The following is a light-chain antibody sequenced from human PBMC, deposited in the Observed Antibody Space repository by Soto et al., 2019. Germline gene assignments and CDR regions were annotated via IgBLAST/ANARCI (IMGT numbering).Light chain of an antibody. CDR3: QQYSDWPRT. CDR1: QSVSGN. V-gene: IGKV3-15*01. J-gene: IGKJ1*01. Sequence: EIVMTQSPATLSVSPGERATLSCRASQSVSGNLAWYQQKPGQAPRLLIYDASTRATGLPARFSGSGSGTEFTLTISSLQSGDFAVYYCQQYSDWPRTFGQGTKVDNK. CDR2: DAS.